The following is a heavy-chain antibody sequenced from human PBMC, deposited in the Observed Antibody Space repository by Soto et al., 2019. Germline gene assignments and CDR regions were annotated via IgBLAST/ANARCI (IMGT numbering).Heavy chain of an antibody. CDR1: GGTFSSYA. D-gene: IGHD2-15*01. V-gene: IGHV1-69*01. Sequence: QVQLVQSGAELKKTGSSVKVSCKASGGTFSSYAISWVRQAPGQGVEWMGGIIPIFGTATYAQNFQGRVTITADEATTTAYMDLGSLRSEDKAVYYCPRDHYCRGGSCFWGGWFAPWGQGTLVTVSS. J-gene: IGHJ5*02. CDR3: PRDHYCRGGSCFWGGWFAP. CDR2: IIPIFGTA.